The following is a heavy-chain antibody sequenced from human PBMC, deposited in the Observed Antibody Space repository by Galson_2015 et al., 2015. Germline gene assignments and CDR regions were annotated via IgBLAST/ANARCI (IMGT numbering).Heavy chain of an antibody. CDR2: INAGNGNT. J-gene: IGHJ2*01. CDR3: ARIRDSSGLSGGRSRNWYFDL. V-gene: IGHV1-3*01. Sequence: SVKVSCKASGYTFTSYAMHWVRQAPGQRLEWMGWINAGNGNTKYSQKFQGRVTITRDTSASTAYMELSSLRSEDTAVYYCARIRDSSGLSGGRSRNWYFDLWGRGTLVTVSS. D-gene: IGHD3-22*01. CDR1: GYTFTSYA.